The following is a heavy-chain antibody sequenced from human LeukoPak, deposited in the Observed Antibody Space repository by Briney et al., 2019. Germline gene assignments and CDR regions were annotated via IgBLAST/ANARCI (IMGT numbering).Heavy chain of an antibody. Sequence: GGSLSLSCEATGLTFCNSWMHWVRQARGKGLVWVSRINNEGTTISYADSVKGRFTISRDNAKNTLYLQMNSLRAEDTAVYYCARVSGLGMNEYYQHWGQGTLVTVAS. CDR2: INNEGTTI. D-gene: IGHD3-10*01. CDR3: ARVSGLGMNEYYQH. J-gene: IGHJ1*01. V-gene: IGHV3-74*01. CDR1: GLTFCNSW.